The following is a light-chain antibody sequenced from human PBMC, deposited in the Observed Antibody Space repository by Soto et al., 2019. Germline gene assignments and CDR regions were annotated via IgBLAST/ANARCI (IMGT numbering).Light chain of an antibody. CDR3: QQYDSSPWT. CDR1: QSVSSSY. V-gene: IGKV3-20*01. J-gene: IGKJ1*01. Sequence: EIVLTQSPGTLSLSPGERATLSCRASQSVSSSYLAWYKQTPGQAPRLLVYDTSYRATGVPDRFSGSGSGTDFNLTISRLEPEDYAVNYCQQYDSSPWTCGQGTMVEIK. CDR2: DTS.